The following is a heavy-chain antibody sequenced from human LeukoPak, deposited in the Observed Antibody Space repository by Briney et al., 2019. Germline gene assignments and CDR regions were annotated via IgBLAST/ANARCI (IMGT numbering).Heavy chain of an antibody. J-gene: IGHJ3*02. V-gene: IGHV1-8*03. CDR3: AMDYGDYVGAFDI. CDR2: MNPNSGNT. Sequence: ASVKVSCTASGYTFTSYDINWVRQATGQGLEWMGWMNPNSGNTGYAQKFQGRVTITRNTSISTAYMELSSLRSEDTAVYYCAMDYGDYVGAFDIWGQGTMVTVSS. D-gene: IGHD4-17*01. CDR1: GYTFTSYD.